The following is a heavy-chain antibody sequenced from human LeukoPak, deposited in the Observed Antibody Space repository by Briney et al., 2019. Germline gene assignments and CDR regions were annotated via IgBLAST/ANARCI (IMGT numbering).Heavy chain of an antibody. J-gene: IGHJ5*02. Sequence: ASVKVSFKASGYTFTDYYMHWIRQAPGQGFEWMGWINPNSGGTHYTQRFQGRVTMTRDTSISTAYMELGRPRSDDTALYYCARDIITENWFDLWGQGTLVTVSS. V-gene: IGHV1-2*02. CDR3: ARDIITENWFDL. D-gene: IGHD3-10*01. CDR2: INPNSGGT. CDR1: GYTFTDYY.